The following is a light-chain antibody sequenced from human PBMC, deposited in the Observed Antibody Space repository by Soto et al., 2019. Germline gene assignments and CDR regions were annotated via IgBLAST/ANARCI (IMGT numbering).Light chain of an antibody. CDR2: GTS. CDR3: HQDFNLPWT. V-gene: IGKV3D-7*01. Sequence: EIVLTQSPVTLSLSTGERATLPCRASQTVSRMYLSWFQQKPGQAPRLLIYGTSTRATGIPVRFSGSGSGTDFTLTISSLQPEDFAVYFCHQDFNLPWTFGQGTKVDIK. J-gene: IGKJ1*01. CDR1: QTVSRMY.